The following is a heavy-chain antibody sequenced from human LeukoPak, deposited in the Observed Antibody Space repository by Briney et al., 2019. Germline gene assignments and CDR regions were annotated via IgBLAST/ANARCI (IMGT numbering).Heavy chain of an antibody. Sequence: SQTLSLTCTVSGGSISSGDYYWSWIRQPPGKGLEWIGYIYYSGSTYYNPSLKSRVTISVDTSKNQFSLKLSSVTAADTAVYYCARAADYYDSSGYYYPQYFQHWGQGTLVTVSS. V-gene: IGHV4-30-4*01. J-gene: IGHJ1*01. CDR3: ARAADYYDSSGYYYPQYFQH. D-gene: IGHD3-22*01. CDR1: GGSISSGDYY. CDR2: IYYSGST.